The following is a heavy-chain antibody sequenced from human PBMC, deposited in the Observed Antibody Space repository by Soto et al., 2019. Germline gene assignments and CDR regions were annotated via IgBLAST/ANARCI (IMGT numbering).Heavy chain of an antibody. Sequence: SETLSLTCAVYGGSSSGYYWSWIRQPPGKGLEWIGEINHSGSTNYNPSLKSRVTISVDTSKNQFSLKLSSVTAADTAVYYCASRSGITFGGVIVKYYFDYWGQGTLVTVS. CDR2: INHSGST. D-gene: IGHD3-16*02. J-gene: IGHJ4*02. CDR1: GGSSSGYY. V-gene: IGHV4-34*01. CDR3: ASRSGITFGGVIVKYYFDY.